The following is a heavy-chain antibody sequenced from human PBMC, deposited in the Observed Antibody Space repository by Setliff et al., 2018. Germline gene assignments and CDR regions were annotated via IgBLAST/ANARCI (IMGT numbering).Heavy chain of an antibody. CDR2: IFYSGDT. J-gene: IGHJ4*02. CDR1: GGSVRSHY. D-gene: IGHD3-10*01. V-gene: IGHV4-59*02. Sequence: PLETLSLTCTVSGGSVRSHYWSWIRHSPGKGLAWIGFIFYSGDTKSNPSLKSRVTMSVDTSKNQFSLQLSSVTAADTAVYYCARDRTYYGSGTYTRWFDYWGQGTLVTVSS. CDR3: ARDRTYYGSGTYTRWFDY.